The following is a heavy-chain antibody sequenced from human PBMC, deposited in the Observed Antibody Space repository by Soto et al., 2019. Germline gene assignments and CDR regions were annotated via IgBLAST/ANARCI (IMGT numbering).Heavy chain of an antibody. V-gene: IGHV3-9*01. J-gene: IGHJ6*03. CDR1: GFTFDDYA. D-gene: IGHD2-15*01. CDR2: ISWNSGSI. CDR3: AKDTQELAPHRNQGYCSGGSCYLKHYYYYMDV. Sequence: GGSLRLSCAASGFTFDDYAMHWVRQAPGKGLEWVSGISWNSGSIGYADSVKGRFTISRDNAKNSLYLQMNSLRAEDTALYYCAKDTQELAPHRNQGYCSGGSCYLKHYYYYMDVWGKGTTVTVSS.